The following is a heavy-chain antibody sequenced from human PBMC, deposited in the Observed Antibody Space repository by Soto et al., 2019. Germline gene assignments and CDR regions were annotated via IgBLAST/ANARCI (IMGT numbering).Heavy chain of an antibody. J-gene: IGHJ6*02. D-gene: IGHD3-10*01. CDR1: GFTVGSNY. V-gene: IGHV3-66*01. CDR3: ARDLGYYYGSGSYLVDV. CDR2: IYSGGST. Sequence: EVQLVESGGGLVQPGGSLRLSCAASGFTVGSNYMSWVRQAPGKGLEWVSVIYSGGSTYYADSVKGRFTISRDNSKNTLYLQMNSLRAEDTAVYYCARDLGYYYGSGSYLVDVWGQGTTVTVSS.